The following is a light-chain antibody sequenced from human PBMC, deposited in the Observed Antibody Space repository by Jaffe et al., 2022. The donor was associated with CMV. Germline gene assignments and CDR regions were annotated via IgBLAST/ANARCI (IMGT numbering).Light chain of an antibody. CDR1: QGISSD. V-gene: IGKV1-9*01. CDR2: GAS. CDR3: QQLNSYPLT. J-gene: IGKJ3*01. Sequence: IQLTQSPSSLSASVGDSVTITCRASQGISSDLAWYQRKPGKAPELLIYGASTLQSGVPSRFSGSGSGTDFTLTISSLQPEDFATYYCQQLNSYPLTFGPGTKVDIK.